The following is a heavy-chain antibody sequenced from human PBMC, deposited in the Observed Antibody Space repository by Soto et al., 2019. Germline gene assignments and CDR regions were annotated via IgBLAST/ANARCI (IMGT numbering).Heavy chain of an antibody. D-gene: IGHD1-26*01. J-gene: IGHJ4*02. CDR3: AKDHIGTYYFDY. CDR1: GFTFSNYN. Sequence: PGGSLRLSCAASGFTFSNYNMAWARQAPGKGLEWVSAITAGGGGTYYAGSVKGRFTISRDNSKNTLYLQMNSLRAEDTAVYYCAKDHIGTYYFDYWGLGTLVTVSS. V-gene: IGHV3-23*01. CDR2: ITAGGGGT.